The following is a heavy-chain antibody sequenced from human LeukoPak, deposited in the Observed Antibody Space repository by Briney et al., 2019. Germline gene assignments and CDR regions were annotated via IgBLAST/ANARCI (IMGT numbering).Heavy chain of an antibody. CDR2: IYHSGST. Sequence: SQTLSLTCAVSGGSISSGGYSWSWIRQPPGKGLEWIGYIYHSGSTYYNPSLMSRVTISVDRSKNQFSLKLSSVTAADTAVYYCARSPLVYSSGWYGNYFDYWGQGTLVTVSS. J-gene: IGHJ4*02. V-gene: IGHV4-30-2*01. CDR3: ARSPLVYSSGWYGNYFDY. CDR1: GGSISSGGYS. D-gene: IGHD6-19*01.